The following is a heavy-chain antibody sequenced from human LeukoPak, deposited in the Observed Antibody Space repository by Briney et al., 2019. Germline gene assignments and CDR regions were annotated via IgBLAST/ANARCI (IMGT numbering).Heavy chain of an antibody. Sequence: MPSETLSLTCTVSGYSISSGYYWGWIRQPPGKGLEWIGSIYHSGSTYYNPSLKSRVTISVDTSKNQFSLKLSSVTAADTAVYYCAGNYYGSGSYYSEDRYWGQGILVTVSS. D-gene: IGHD3-10*01. J-gene: IGHJ4*02. CDR2: IYHSGST. CDR3: AGNYYGSGSYYSEDRY. V-gene: IGHV4-38-2*02. CDR1: GYSISSGYY.